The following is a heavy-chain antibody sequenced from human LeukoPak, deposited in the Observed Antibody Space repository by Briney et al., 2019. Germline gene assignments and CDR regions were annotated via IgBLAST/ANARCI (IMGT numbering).Heavy chain of an antibody. J-gene: IGHJ4*02. D-gene: IGHD3-3*01. V-gene: IGHV3-11*05. CDR1: RFTFSDYY. CDR2: ISSSSSYT. CDR3: ARASGQWGYYFDY. Sequence: GGSLRLSCAASRFTFSDYYMSWIRQAPGKGLEWVSYISSSSSYTNYADSVKGRFTISRDNAKNSLYLQMNSLRAEDTAVYYCARASGQWGYYFDYWGQGTLVTVSS.